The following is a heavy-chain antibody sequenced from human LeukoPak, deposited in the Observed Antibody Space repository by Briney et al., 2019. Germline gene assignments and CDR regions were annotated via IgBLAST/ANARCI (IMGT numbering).Heavy chain of an antibody. Sequence: SETLSLTCTVSGGSISSGSYYWSWIRQPAGKGLEWIGRIYTSGSTNYNPSLKSRVTISVDTSKNQFSLKLSSVTAADTAVYYCARGVTPVFYWGQGTLVTVSS. D-gene: IGHD4-23*01. CDR3: ARGVTPVFY. V-gene: IGHV4-61*02. CDR2: IYTSGST. J-gene: IGHJ4*02. CDR1: GGSISSGSYY.